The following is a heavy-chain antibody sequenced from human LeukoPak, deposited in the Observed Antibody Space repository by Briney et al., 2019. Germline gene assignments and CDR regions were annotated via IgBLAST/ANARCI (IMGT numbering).Heavy chain of an antibody. J-gene: IGHJ4*02. CDR3: ASSLTLDIVVVPAALAAY. CDR1: GGSFSGYY. Sequence: SETLSLTCAVYGGSFSGYYWSWIRQPPGKGLEWIGEINHSGSTNYNPSLKSRVTISVDTSKNQFSLKLSSVTAADTAVYYCASSLTLDIVVVPAALAAYWGQGTLVTVSS. D-gene: IGHD2-2*03. V-gene: IGHV4-34*01. CDR2: INHSGST.